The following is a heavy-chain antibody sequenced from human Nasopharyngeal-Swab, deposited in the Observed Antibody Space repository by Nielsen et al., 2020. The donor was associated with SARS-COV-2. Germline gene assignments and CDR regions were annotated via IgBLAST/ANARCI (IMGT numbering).Heavy chain of an antibody. Sequence: GGSLRLSCAASGFTFSSYGMHWVRQAPGKGLEWVAVISYDGSNKYYADSVKGRFTISRDNSKNTLYLQMNSLRAEDTAVYYCAMIAAAGHFDYWGQGTLATVSS. V-gene: IGHV3-30*03. CDR2: ISYDGSNK. J-gene: IGHJ4*02. CDR3: AMIAAAGHFDY. D-gene: IGHD6-13*01. CDR1: GFTFSSYG.